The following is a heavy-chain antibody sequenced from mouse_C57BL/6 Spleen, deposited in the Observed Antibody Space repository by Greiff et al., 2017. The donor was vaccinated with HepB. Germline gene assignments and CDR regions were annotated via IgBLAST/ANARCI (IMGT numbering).Heavy chain of an antibody. CDR3: ARPGNGYFDV. V-gene: IGHV1-69*01. D-gene: IGHD4-1*01. J-gene: IGHJ1*03. Sequence: QVQLQQPGAELVMPGASVTLSCKASGYTFTSYWMHWVQQRPGQGLEWIGEIDPSDSYTNYNQKFKGKSTLTVDKSSSTAYMQLSSLTSEDSAVYYCARPGNGYFDVWGTGTTVTVSS. CDR1: GYTFTSYW. CDR2: IDPSDSYT.